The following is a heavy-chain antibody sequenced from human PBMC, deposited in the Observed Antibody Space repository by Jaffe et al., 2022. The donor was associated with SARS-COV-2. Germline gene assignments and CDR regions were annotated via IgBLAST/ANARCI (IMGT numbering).Heavy chain of an antibody. D-gene: IGHD6-13*01. V-gene: IGHV3-7*01. Sequence: EVQLVESGGGLVQPGGSLRLSCAASGFTFSSYWMSWVRQAPGKGLEWVANIKQDGSEKYYVDSVKGRFTISRDNAKNSLYLQMNSLRAEDTAVYYCAREGTAAPGAYYYYYGMDVWGQGTTVTVSS. CDR2: IKQDGSEK. J-gene: IGHJ6*02. CDR3: AREGTAAPGAYYYYYGMDV. CDR1: GFTFSSYW.